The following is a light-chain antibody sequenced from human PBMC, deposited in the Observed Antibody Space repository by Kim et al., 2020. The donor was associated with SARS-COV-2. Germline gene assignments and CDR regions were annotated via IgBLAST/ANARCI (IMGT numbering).Light chain of an antibody. Sequence: EIVLTQSPATLSVSPGETATLSCRASQSIRSNCLAWYHQKPGQTPRLLIYGISTRATGIPGRFSGSGSGTEFTLTISNLQSEDFAVYYCQQYSDWPLTFGGGTKVEIK. CDR3: QQYSDWPLT. V-gene: IGKV3-15*01. CDR2: GIS. J-gene: IGKJ4*01. CDR1: QSIRSN.